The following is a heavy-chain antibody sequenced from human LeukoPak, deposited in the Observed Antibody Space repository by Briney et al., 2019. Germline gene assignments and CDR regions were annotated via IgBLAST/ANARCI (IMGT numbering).Heavy chain of an antibody. CDR3: ARTARLRYYDSSGYFPYYFDY. J-gene: IGHJ4*02. Sequence: ASVKVSCKASGYTFTSYYMHWLRQAPGQGLEWMGIINPSGGSTSYAQKFQGRVTMTRDTSTSTVYMELSSLRSEDTAVYYCARTARLRYYDSSGYFPYYFDYWGQGTLVTVSS. D-gene: IGHD3-22*01. CDR2: INPSGGST. CDR1: GYTFTSYY. V-gene: IGHV1-46*01.